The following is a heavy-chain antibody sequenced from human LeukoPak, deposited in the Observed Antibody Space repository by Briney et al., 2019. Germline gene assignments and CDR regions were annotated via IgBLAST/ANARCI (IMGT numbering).Heavy chain of an antibody. Sequence: GSLRLSCAASGFTFSSYWMHWVRQAPGKGLVWVSRINRDGSSTSYADSVKGRFTISRDNAKNTLYLQMNSLRAEDTAVYYCARDLGNWFDPWGQGTLVTVSS. V-gene: IGHV3-74*01. CDR3: ARDLGNWFDP. J-gene: IGHJ5*02. CDR2: INRDGSST. CDR1: GFTFSSYW.